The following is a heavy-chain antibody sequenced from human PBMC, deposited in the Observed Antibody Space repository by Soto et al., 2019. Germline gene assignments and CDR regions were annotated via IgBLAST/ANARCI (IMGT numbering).Heavy chain of an antibody. V-gene: IGHV1-69*06. J-gene: IGHJ5*02. CDR3: AGGPYASIAAPRFDP. CDR2: IIPIFGTA. Sequence: QVQLVQSGAEVKKPGSSVKVSCKASGGTFSSYAIRWLRQAHGQGRAWMGGIIPIFGTANYAQKFQGRVTITEDTSTSTAYLELSSLGSEDTAVYYCAGGPYASIAAPRFDPWGQGTLVTVSS. D-gene: IGHD6-6*01. CDR1: GGTFSSYA.